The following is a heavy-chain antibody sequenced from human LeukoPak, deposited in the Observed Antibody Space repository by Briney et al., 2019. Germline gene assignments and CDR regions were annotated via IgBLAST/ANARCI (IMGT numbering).Heavy chain of an antibody. CDR1: GFTVSSYE. V-gene: IGHV3-48*03. CDR3: ARDGGGNSEGPYYYYYGMDV. CDR2: LSRSGSTT. D-gene: IGHD4-23*01. J-gene: IGHJ6*02. Sequence: LTPSWAPSGFTVSSYEMNCVRQAPGEWLGWVLYLSRSGSTTTYASSVEDPFTISRANARNSLCQQMNSLRAEDTAVYYCARDGGGNSEGPYYYYYGMDVWGQGTTVTVSS.